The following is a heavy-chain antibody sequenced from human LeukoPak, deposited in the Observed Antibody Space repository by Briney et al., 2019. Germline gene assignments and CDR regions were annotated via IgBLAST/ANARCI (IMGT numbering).Heavy chain of an antibody. CDR1: GFSFSSYA. Sequence: PGGSLRLSCATSGFSFSSYAMSWVRQAPGKGLEWVSVISGSVDSTYYGDSMKGRFTISRDTYKNTLYLQMNSLRAEDTAIYYCAKHSHSWYIGYFEYWGQGTLVTVSP. CDR2: ISGSVDST. CDR3: AKHSHSWYIGYFEY. V-gene: IGHV3-23*01. D-gene: IGHD1-1*01. J-gene: IGHJ4*02.